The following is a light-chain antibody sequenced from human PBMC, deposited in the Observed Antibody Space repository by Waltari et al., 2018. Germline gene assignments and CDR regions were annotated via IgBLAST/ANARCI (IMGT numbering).Light chain of an antibody. CDR1: TGPVTRGHY. CDR2: ATS. Sequence: QAVVTQEPSLTVSPGGTVTLTCASGTGPVTRGHYPYWFQQKPGQAPRTLIYATSNKHSWTPVRFSGSLLGGKAALTLSGAQPEDEADYYCLISFGGAEEIFGGGTKLTVL. J-gene: IGLJ2*01. CDR3: LISFGGAEEI. V-gene: IGLV7-46*01.